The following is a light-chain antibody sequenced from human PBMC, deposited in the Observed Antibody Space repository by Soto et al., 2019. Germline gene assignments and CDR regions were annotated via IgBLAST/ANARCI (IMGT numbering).Light chain of an antibody. Sequence: EIVLTQSPATLSLSPGERATLSCRASQSVSSYLAWYQQKPGQAPRLLIYDASNRATGIPARFSGSGSVTDFTLTISSLEPEDFAVYYCQERSNWPPTFGGGTKVESK. J-gene: IGKJ4*01. V-gene: IGKV3-11*01. CDR3: QERSNWPPT. CDR1: QSVSSY. CDR2: DAS.